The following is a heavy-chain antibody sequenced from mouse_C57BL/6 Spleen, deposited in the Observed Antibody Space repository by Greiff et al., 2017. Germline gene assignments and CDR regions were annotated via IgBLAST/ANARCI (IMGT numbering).Heavy chain of an antibody. D-gene: IGHD1-1*01. Sequence: QVHVKQSGAELVRPGASVKLSCKASGYTFTDYYINWVKQRPGQGLEWIARIYPGSGNTYYNEKFKGKATLTAEKSSSTAYMQLSSLTSEDSAVYFCARGGFYYGSSWGWYFDVWGTGTTVTVSS. CDR3: ARGGFYYGSSWGWYFDV. J-gene: IGHJ1*03. CDR2: IYPGSGNT. V-gene: IGHV1-76*01. CDR1: GYTFTDYY.